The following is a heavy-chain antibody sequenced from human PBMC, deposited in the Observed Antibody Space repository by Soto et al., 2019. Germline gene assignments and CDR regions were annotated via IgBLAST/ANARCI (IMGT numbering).Heavy chain of an antibody. D-gene: IGHD6-13*01. J-gene: IGHJ3*02. CDR3: ARPEQQLAKTDAFDI. V-gene: IGHV3-11*01. CDR1: GFTFSDYY. Sequence: PGGSLRLSCAASGFTFSDYYMSWIRQAPGKGLEWVSYISSSGSTIYYADSVKGRFTISRDNAKNPLYLQMNSLRAEDTAVYYCARPEQQLAKTDAFDIWGQGTMVTVSS. CDR2: ISSSGSTI.